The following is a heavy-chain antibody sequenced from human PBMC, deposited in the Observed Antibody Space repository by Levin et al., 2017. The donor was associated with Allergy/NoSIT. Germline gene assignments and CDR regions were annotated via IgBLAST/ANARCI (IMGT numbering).Heavy chain of an antibody. J-gene: IGHJ3*02. Sequence: GESLKISCKASGYTFTSYGISWVRQAPGQGLEWMGWISAYNGNTNYAQKLQGRVTMTTDTSTSTAYMELRSLRSDDTAVYYCASPPPGDYGPTHAFDIWGQGTMVTVSS. V-gene: IGHV1-18*01. CDR3: ASPPPGDYGPTHAFDI. D-gene: IGHD4-17*01. CDR2: ISAYNGNT. CDR1: GYTFTSYG.